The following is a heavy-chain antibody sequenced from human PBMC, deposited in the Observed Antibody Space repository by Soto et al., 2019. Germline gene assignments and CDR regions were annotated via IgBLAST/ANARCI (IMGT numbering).Heavy chain of an antibody. V-gene: IGHV6-1*01. J-gene: IGHJ4*02. CDR2: TYYRTKWFN. D-gene: IGHD1-26*01. Sequence: SQTLSFTCAISGDSVSSDSVAWNWIRQSTSRGLEWLGRTYYRTKWFNDYAVSVMSRITITPDTSRNQFSLQLTSVTPEDTAVYYCATDRGKYIDFFDYWGQGILVTVSS. CDR3: ATDRGKYIDFFDY. CDR1: GDSVSSDSVA.